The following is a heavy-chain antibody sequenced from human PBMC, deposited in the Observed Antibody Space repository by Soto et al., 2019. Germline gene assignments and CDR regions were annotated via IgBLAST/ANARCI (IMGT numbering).Heavy chain of an antibody. D-gene: IGHD3-22*01. J-gene: IGHJ6*02. Sequence: SETLSLTCAVYGGSFSGYYWSWIRQPPGKGLEWIGEINHSGSTNYNPSLKSRVTISVDTSKNQFSLKLSSVTAADTAVYYCAREEASGKVVIHGMDFWGQGTTVTVSS. CDR1: GGSFSGYY. CDR2: INHSGST. V-gene: IGHV4-34*01. CDR3: AREEASGKVVIHGMDF.